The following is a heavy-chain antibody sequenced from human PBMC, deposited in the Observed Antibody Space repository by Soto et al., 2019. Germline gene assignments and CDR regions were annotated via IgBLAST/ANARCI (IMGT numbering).Heavy chain of an antibody. CDR1: GYSFTSYW. CDR2: IDPSDSYT. Sequence: PGESLKISCKGSGYSFTSYWISWVRQMPGKGLEWMGRIDPSDSYTNYSPSFQGHVTISADKSISTAYLQWSSLKASDTAMYYCARLPTQQLTTYYYYYGMDVWGQGTTVTVSS. CDR3: ARLPTQQLTTYYYYYGMDV. J-gene: IGHJ6*02. V-gene: IGHV5-10-1*01. D-gene: IGHD6-13*01.